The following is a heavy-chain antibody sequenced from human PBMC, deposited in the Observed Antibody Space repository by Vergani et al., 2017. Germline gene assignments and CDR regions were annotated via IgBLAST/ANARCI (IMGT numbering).Heavy chain of an antibody. CDR3: ARDSRFCSSTSCYRDYYMDV. V-gene: IGHV3-7*03. Sequence: EVQLLESGGGLVQPGGSLRLSCAASGFTFSAYWMSWVRQAPGKGLEWVASIKQDGSERYYVDSVKGRFTISRDNAKNSLYLQMNSLRAEDTDLYYCARDSRFCSSTSCYRDYYMDVWGKGTTVTVSS. D-gene: IGHD2-2*02. CDR1: GFTFSAYW. J-gene: IGHJ6*03. CDR2: IKQDGSER.